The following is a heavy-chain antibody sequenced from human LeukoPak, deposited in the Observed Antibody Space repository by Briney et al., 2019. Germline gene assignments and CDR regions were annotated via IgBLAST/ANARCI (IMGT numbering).Heavy chain of an antibody. Sequence: PSETLSLTCTVSGGSISSGGYYWSWIRQHPGKGLEWIGYIYYSGSTYYNPSLKSRVTISVDTSKNQFSLKLSSVTAADTAVYYCARGRNGGNSKRLYYFDYWGQGTLVTVSS. J-gene: IGHJ4*02. CDR3: ARGRNGGNSKRLYYFDY. D-gene: IGHD4-23*01. CDR1: GGSISSGGYY. CDR2: IYYSGST. V-gene: IGHV4-31*03.